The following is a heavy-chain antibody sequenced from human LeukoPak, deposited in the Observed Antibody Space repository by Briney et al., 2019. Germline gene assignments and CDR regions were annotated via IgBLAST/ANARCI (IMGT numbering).Heavy chain of an antibody. V-gene: IGHV3-48*01. CDR3: ARESLVTSFDY. Sequence: HTGGSLRLSCAASGFTFSSYSMNWVRQAPGKGLEWVSYISSSSSTIYYADSVKGRFTISRDNAKNSLYLQMNSLRAEDTAVYYCARESLVTSFDYWGQGTLVTVSS. CDR2: ISSSSSTI. D-gene: IGHD2-21*02. CDR1: GFTFSSYS. J-gene: IGHJ4*02.